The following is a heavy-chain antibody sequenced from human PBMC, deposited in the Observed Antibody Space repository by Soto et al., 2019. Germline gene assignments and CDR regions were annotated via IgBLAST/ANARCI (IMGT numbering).Heavy chain of an antibody. Sequence: SETLSLTCTVSGGSIIDGQTYLNWIRQHPERGLEWMGYINYRGTTNYSPALKSRILISIDTSKNHFSLRLTSVTAADTAVYYCARDAPGVAPYWGQGTLVTVSS. D-gene: IGHD2-15*01. V-gene: IGHV4-31*03. J-gene: IGHJ4*02. CDR3: ARDAPGVAPY. CDR1: GGSIIDGQTY. CDR2: INYRGTT.